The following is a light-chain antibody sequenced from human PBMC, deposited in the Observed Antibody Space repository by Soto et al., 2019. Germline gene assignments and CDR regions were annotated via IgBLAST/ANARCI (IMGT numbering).Light chain of an antibody. CDR3: QQYNNWPPDRT. J-gene: IGKJ1*01. CDR2: GAS. CDR1: QSFGSN. V-gene: IGKV3-15*01. Sequence: EIVMTQSPATLSVSPGERATLSCRASQSFGSNLAWYQQKPGQAPRLLIYGASTRATGIPARFSGSGSGTEFTLTISSVQSEDFASYLCQQYNNWPPDRTFGQGTKVEIK.